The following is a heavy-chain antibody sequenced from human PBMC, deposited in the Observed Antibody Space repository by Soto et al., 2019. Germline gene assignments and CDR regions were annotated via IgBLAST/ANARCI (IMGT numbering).Heavy chain of an antibody. CDR1: GGTFSSYA. J-gene: IGHJ4*02. V-gene: IGHV1-69*01. CDR3: ARASGPSYYYGSGSYLIDY. CDR2: IIPIFGTA. Sequence: QVQLLQSGAEVKKPGSSVKVSCKASGGTFSSYAISWVRQAPGQGLEWMGGIIPIFGTANYAQKFQGRVKITADESTSTAYMELSSMRSEDTAVYYCARASGPSYYYGSGSYLIDYWGQGTLVTVSS. D-gene: IGHD3-10*01.